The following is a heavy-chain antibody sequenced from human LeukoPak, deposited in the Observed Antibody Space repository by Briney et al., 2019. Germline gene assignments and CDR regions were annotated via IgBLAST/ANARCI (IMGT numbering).Heavy chain of an antibody. Sequence: GASVKVSCKASGYTFTSNGISWVRQAPRQPLERMGWISAYNGNTNYAQNLHGRVTMTTNTSTSTAHMEPRSLSSDDTAVLSVSYAPDYGDYAGYFQHWGQGTQVTVSS. V-gene: IGHV1-18*04. J-gene: IGHJ1*01. CDR3: SYAPDYGDYAGYFQH. CDR2: ISAYNGNT. D-gene: IGHD4-17*01. CDR1: GYTFTSNG.